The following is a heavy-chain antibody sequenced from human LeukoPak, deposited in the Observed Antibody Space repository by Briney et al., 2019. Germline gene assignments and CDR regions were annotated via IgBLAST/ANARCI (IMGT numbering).Heavy chain of an antibody. CDR2: IYYSGST. V-gene: IGHV4-59*08. Sequence: PSEPLSLTCTVSGGSISSYYWSWIRKPPGEGLEWIGYIYYSGSTNYNPSLKSRVTISVDTSKNQFSLKLSSVTAADTAVYYCAGRSYLFDYWGQGTLVTVSS. D-gene: IGHD1-26*01. CDR3: AGRSYLFDY. CDR1: GGSISSYY. J-gene: IGHJ4*02.